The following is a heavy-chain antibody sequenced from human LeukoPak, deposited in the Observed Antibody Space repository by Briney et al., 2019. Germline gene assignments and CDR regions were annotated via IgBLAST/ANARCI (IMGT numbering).Heavy chain of an antibody. CDR2: IKSKTDGGTT. V-gene: IGHV3-15*01. Sequence: GGSLRLSCAASGFTFSNAWMSWVRQAPGKGLEWVGRIKSKTDGGTTDYAAPVKGRFTISRDDSKNTLYLQMNSLKTEDTAVYYCTTYDFWSVSYAFDIWGQGTMVTVSS. CDR1: GFTFSNAW. CDR3: TTYDFWSVSYAFDI. J-gene: IGHJ3*02. D-gene: IGHD3-3*01.